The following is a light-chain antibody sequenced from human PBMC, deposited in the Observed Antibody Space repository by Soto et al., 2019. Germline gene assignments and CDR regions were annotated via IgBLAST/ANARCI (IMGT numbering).Light chain of an antibody. CDR1: SSDVGSYNL. J-gene: IGLJ1*01. V-gene: IGLV2-23*02. CDR3: CSYAWSNYV. CDR2: EVT. Sequence: QSALTQPASVSGSPGQSITISCTGTSSDVGSYNLVSWYQQHPGKAPKLMIYEVTKRPSGVSDRFSGSKSGNTASLAISGLRVEDEADYYCCSYAWSNYVFGTGTKVTVL.